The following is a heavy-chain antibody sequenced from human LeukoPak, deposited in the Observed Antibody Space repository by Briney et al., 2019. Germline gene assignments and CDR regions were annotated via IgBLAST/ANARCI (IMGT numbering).Heavy chain of an antibody. V-gene: IGHV3-23*01. CDR2: ISGSGSDGST. J-gene: IGHJ4*02. CDR1: GSTFTYYA. Sequence: PGRRLRLSCAASGSTFTYYAMNWVRRAPGKGLEWVSAISGSGSDGSTYYADSVKGRFTISRDNSKNTLYLQTNSLRAEDTAVYYCAKAGDYSYFDYWGQGTLVTVSS. CDR3: AKAGDYSYFDY. D-gene: IGHD4-11*01.